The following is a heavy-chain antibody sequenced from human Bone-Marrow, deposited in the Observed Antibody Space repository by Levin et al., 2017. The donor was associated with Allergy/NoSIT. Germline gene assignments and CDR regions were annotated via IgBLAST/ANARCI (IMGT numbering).Heavy chain of an antibody. J-gene: IGHJ6*02. CDR3: AKDIEISV. CDR1: GVIFSAYT. V-gene: IGHV3-23*01. D-gene: IGHD5-24*01. CDR2: ISGSGVGS. Sequence: GGSLRLSCAASGVIFSAYTMNWVRQAPGKGLEWVSSISGSGVGSYYADSVKGRFTVSRDNSNNTVHLQMNSLRAEDTAVYYCAKDIEISVWGLGTTVTVSS.